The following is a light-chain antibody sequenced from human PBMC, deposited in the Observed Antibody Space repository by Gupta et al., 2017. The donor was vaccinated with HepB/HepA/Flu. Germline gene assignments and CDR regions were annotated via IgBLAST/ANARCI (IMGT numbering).Light chain of an antibody. V-gene: IGLV2-14*03. Sequence: QSALTQPASVSGSPGQSITISCTGTSSDVGRYNYVSWYQQHPGKAPKLMIYDVSNRPSGVSNRVSGSKSGNTASLTISGLQAEDEADYYCSSYTSSSTVVFGGGTKLTVL. CDR3: SSYTSSSTVV. CDR1: SSDVGRYNY. J-gene: IGLJ2*01. CDR2: DVS.